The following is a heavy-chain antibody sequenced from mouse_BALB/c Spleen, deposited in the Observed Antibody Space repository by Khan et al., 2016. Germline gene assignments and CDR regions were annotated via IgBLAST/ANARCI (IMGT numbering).Heavy chain of an antibody. Sequence: QIQLVQSGPELKKPGETVKISCKASGYTFTNSGMNWVKQAPGKGLKWVGWINTYTGEPTYADDFKGRFAFSLESTASTAYLQINNLKNEDMTTYFCARGAIVTTVWYFDVWGARTTVTVSS. CDR3: ARGAIVTTVWYFDV. CDR1: GYTFTNSG. J-gene: IGHJ1*01. V-gene: IGHV9-1*02. CDR2: INTYTGEP. D-gene: IGHD2-12*01.